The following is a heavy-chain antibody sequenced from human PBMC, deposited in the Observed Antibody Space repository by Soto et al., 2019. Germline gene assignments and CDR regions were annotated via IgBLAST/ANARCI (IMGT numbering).Heavy chain of an antibody. Sequence: SETLSLSCVVSGYSFNSVHFWGWIRQPPGKGLQWIGSSSQDGGTYRNPSLRSRVTLAVDTSKNHFSRKLTSVTAADAAVYYCAAATQPGARFYGMESWGEGSTVTDSS. V-gene: IGHV4-38-2*01. CDR2: SSQDGGT. CDR3: AAATQPGARFYGMES. J-gene: IGHJ6*02. D-gene: IGHD5-18*01. CDR1: GYSFNSVHF.